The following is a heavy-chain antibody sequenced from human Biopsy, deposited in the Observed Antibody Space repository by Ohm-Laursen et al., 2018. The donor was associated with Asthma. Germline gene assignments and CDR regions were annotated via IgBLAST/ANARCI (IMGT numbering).Heavy chain of an antibody. V-gene: IGHV3-53*01. J-gene: IGHJ4*02. CDR1: GFAVSRDH. D-gene: IGHD3-22*01. Sequence: LSLTCAASGFAVSRDHMFWVRQAPGKGLEWVSVIYSGGTSHTADSVRGRFTISRDYSKNTLYLQMHSLRGEDTAVYYCARGDSSNWSHYYFDYWGQGTLVTVSS. CDR2: IYSGGTS. CDR3: ARGDSSNWSHYYFDY.